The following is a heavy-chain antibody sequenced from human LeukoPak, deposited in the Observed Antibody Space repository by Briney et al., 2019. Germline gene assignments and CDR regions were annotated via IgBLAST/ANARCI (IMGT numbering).Heavy chain of an antibody. Sequence: AGGSLRLSCEASGFSFSTYSMNWVRQAPGKGLEWVSYISNSGSTIYSTDSVKGRFAISRDNAKNSLYLQMNSLRAEDMAVYYCARNREVPAAMYWFDPWGQGTLVTVSS. CDR3: ARNREVPAAMYWFDP. CDR1: GFSFSTYS. D-gene: IGHD2-2*01. CDR2: ISNSGSTI. V-gene: IGHV3-48*01. J-gene: IGHJ5*02.